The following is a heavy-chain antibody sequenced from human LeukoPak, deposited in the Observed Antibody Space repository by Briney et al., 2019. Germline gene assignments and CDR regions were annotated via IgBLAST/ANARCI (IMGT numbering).Heavy chain of an antibody. D-gene: IGHD5-24*01. CDR1: GFTVSTNP. CDR3: ARVGDGYKENN. CDR2: IHSDGRT. V-gene: IGHV3-66*01. Sequence: GGSLRLSREASGFTVSTNPMSWVRQAPGKGLEWVSFIHSDGRTYHADSVKGRFTISRDNSKNMLYLQMDSLRVEDTAVFYCARVGDGYKENNWGQGTLVTVSS. J-gene: IGHJ4*02.